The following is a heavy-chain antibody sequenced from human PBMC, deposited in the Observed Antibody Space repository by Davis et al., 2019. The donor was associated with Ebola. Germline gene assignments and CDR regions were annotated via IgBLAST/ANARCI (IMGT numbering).Heavy chain of an antibody. CDR2: ISAYNGNT. CDR3: ARKYYDFWSAPSFP. D-gene: IGHD3-3*01. J-gene: IGHJ5*02. V-gene: IGHV1-18*01. CDR1: GGTFSSYA. Sequence: ASVKVSCKASGGTFSSYAISWVRQAPGQGLEWMGWISAYNGNTNYAQKLQGRVTMTTDTSASTAYMELRSLRSDDTAVYYCARKYYDFWSAPSFPWGQGTLVTVSS.